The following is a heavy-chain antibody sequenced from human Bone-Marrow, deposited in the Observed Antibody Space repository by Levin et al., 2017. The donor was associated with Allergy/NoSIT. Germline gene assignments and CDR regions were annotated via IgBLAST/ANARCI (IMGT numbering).Heavy chain of an antibody. V-gene: IGHV3-30*18. Sequence: GGSLRLSCAVSRFTFSSYGMHWVRQAPGKGLEWVACISHDGGDRYYADFVKGRFTVSRDNSKNTLFLQMNSLRADDTAVYYCAKDLSVYFYDTSGYFSAQDYWGQGALVTVSS. CDR3: AKDLSVYFYDTSGYFSAQDY. CDR1: RFTFSSYG. J-gene: IGHJ4*02. CDR2: ISHDGGDR. D-gene: IGHD3-22*01.